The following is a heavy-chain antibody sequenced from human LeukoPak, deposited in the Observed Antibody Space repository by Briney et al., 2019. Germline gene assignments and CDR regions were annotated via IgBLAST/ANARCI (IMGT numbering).Heavy chain of an antibody. CDR3: ARVEGYYDFWSGYYQSHYFDY. D-gene: IGHD3-3*01. J-gene: IGHJ4*02. Sequence: SETLSLTCTVSGGSISSSSYYWGWIRQPPGKGLEWIGSIYYSGSAYYNPSLKSRVTISVDTSKNQFSLKLSSVTAADTAVYYCARVEGYYDFWSGYYQSHYFDYWGQGTLVTVSS. V-gene: IGHV4-39*07. CDR1: GGSISSSSYY. CDR2: IYYSGSA.